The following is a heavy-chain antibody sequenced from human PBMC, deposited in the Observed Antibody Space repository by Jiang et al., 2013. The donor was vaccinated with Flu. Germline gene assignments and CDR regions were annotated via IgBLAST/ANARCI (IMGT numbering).Heavy chain of an antibody. J-gene: IGHJ3*02. D-gene: IGHD1-1*01. CDR3: ARVREDNWNDVDAFDI. Sequence: VESGAEVKKPGASVKVSCKASGYTFTSYAMHWVRQAPGQRLEWMGWINAGNGNTKYSQKFQGRVTITRDTSASTAYMELSSLRSEDTAVYYCARVREDNWNDVDAFDIWGQGTMVTVSS. V-gene: IGHV1-3*01. CDR2: INAGNGNT. CDR1: GYTFTSYA.